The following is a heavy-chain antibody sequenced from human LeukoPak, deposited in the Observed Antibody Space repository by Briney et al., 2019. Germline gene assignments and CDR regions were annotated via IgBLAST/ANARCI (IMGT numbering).Heavy chain of an antibody. D-gene: IGHD3-16*01. J-gene: IGHJ4*02. CDR2: IYPGDSDT. CDR3: ASHDPVSLVPYY. V-gene: IGHV5-51*01. CDR1: GYTFTGYW. Sequence: GESLKISCKGSGYTFTGYWIAWVRQMPGKGLEWMGIIYPGDSDTRYSPSFQGQVTISADKSISTAYLQWSSLKASDTAMYYCASHDPVSLVPYYWGQGTLVTVSS.